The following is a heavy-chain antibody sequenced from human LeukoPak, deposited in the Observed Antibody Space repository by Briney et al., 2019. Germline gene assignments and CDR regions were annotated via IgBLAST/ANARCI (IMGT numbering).Heavy chain of an antibody. V-gene: IGHV5-51*01. Sequence: GESLKISCKGSGYSFTSYWIGWFRQMPGKALDGMGIIYPGDSDTRYSPSFQGQVTISADKSIRTAYLQWTSLKASDTAMYYCARHTGEGSHFQHWGQGSLVTVSS. CDR1: GYSFTSYW. D-gene: IGHD3-16*01. CDR3: ARHTGEGSHFQH. CDR2: IYPGDSDT. J-gene: IGHJ1*01.